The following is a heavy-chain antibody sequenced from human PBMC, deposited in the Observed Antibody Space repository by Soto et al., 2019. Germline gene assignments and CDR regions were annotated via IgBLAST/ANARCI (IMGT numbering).Heavy chain of an antibody. CDR2: INHSGST. V-gene: IGHV4-34*01. CDR3: ARGTTNYDFWSGYWVWFDP. J-gene: IGHJ5*02. Sequence: SETLSLTCAVYGGSFSGYYWSWIRQPPGKGLEWIGEINHSGSTNYNPSLKSRVTISVDTSKNQFSLKLSSVTAADTAVYYCARGTTNYDFWSGYWVWFDPWGQGTLVTVS. CDR1: GGSFSGYY. D-gene: IGHD3-3*01.